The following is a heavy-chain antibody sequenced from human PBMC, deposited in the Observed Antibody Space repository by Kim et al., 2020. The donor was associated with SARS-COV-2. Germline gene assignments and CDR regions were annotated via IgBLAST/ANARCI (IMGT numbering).Heavy chain of an antibody. CDR2: INTNTGNP. D-gene: IGHD3-3*01. CDR1: GYTFTSYA. Sequence: ASVKVSCKASGYTFTSYAMNWVRQAPGQGLEWMGWINTNTGNPTYAQGFTGRFVFSLDTSVSTAYLQISSLKAEDTAVYYCARERWTKTIFGELGWFDPWVQGTLVTVSS. J-gene: IGHJ5*02. CDR3: ARERWTKTIFGELGWFDP. V-gene: IGHV7-4-1*02.